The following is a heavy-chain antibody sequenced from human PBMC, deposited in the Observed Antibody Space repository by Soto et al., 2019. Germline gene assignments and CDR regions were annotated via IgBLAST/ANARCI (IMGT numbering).Heavy chain of an antibody. D-gene: IGHD3-10*01. CDR1: GGTFSSYA. CDR3: ALRMRLLWVGELLYNDAFDI. J-gene: IGHJ3*02. V-gene: IGHV1-69*13. CDR2: IIPIFGTA. Sequence: GASVKVSCKASGGTFSSYAISWVRQAPGQGLEWMGGIIPIFGTANYAQKFQGRVTITADESTSTAYMELGSLRSEDTAVYYCALRMRLLWVGELLYNDAFDIWGHGTMVTVAS.